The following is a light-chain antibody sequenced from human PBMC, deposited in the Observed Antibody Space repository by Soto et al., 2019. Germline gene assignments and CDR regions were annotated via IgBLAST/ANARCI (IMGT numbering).Light chain of an antibody. CDR3: QQYGSSRGFT. J-gene: IGKJ3*01. Sequence: EIVLTQSPDTLSLSPGERATLSCRASQSVSSSYLAWYQQKPGQAPRLLIYGASSRATGIPDRFSGSGSGTDFTLTISRLEPEDFAVYYCQQYGSSRGFTFGPGNKVDIK. CDR1: QSVSSSY. V-gene: IGKV3-20*01. CDR2: GAS.